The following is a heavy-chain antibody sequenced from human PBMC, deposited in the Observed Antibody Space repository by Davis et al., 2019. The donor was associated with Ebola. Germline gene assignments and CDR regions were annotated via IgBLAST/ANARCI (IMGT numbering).Heavy chain of an antibody. CDR3: ARDLDIVVVPAAFYYYYGMDV. J-gene: IGHJ6*02. V-gene: IGHV3-9*01. Sequence: PGGSLRLSCAASGFTFDDYAMHWVRQAPGKGLEWVSGISWNSGSIGYADSVKGRFTISRDNAKNSLYLQMNSLRAEDTAVYYCARDLDIVVVPAAFYYYYGMDVWGQGTTVTVSS. CDR2: ISWNSGSI. D-gene: IGHD2-2*03. CDR1: GFTFDDYA.